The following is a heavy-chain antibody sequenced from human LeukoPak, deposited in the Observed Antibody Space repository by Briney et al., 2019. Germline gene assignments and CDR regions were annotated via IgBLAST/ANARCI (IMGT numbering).Heavy chain of an antibody. V-gene: IGHV4-34*01. D-gene: IGHD6-13*01. J-gene: IGHJ3*02. CDR3: ARVSSWPGGYDAFDI. CDR1: GGSFSGYY. CDR2: INHSGST. Sequence: PSETLSLTCAVYGGSFSGYYWSWIRQPPGKGLEWIGEINHSGSTNYNPSLKSRVTISVDTSKNQFSLKLSSVTAADTAVYYCARVSSWPGGYDAFDIWGQGTMVTVSS.